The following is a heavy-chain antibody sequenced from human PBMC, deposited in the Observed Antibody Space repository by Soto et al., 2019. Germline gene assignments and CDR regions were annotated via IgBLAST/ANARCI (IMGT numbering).Heavy chain of an antibody. D-gene: IGHD3-10*01. CDR1: GGSVNSDSYF. J-gene: IGHJ4*02. CDR3: ARETVYGSGSYNG. Sequence: TLSLTCTVSGGSVNSDSYFWTWIRQPPGKTLEWIGYIYYGGSTNYNPSLRSRITISLDTSKNQFSLKLSSVTAADTAVYYCARETVYGSGSYNGWGQGTLVTVSS. V-gene: IGHV4-61*01. CDR2: IYYGGST.